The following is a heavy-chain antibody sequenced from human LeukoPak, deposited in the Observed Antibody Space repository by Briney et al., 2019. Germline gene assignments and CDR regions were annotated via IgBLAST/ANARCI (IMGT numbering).Heavy chain of an antibody. Sequence: SLQISCKGSGYSFTSYWIAWVRQMPGKGLEWMGIIYPGDSDIRYSPSFQGQVTFSADKSISTSYLQWRSLKASDTAMYYCARWSSSSTTFDYWSEGT. CDR3: ARWSSSSTTFDY. CDR2: IYPGDSDI. J-gene: IGHJ4*02. CDR1: GYSFTSYW. V-gene: IGHV5-51*01. D-gene: IGHD6-6*01.